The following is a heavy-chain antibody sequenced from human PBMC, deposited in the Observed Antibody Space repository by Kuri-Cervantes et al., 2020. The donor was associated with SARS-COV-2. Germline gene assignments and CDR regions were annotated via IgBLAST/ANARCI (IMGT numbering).Heavy chain of an antibody. J-gene: IGHJ6*02. D-gene: IGHD3-16*01. V-gene: IGHV3-30*18. Sequence: GESLKISCAASGFTFSSYGMHWVRQAPGKGLEWVAVISHDGSKKYYADSVKGRFTISRDNSKNTLYLQMNSLRPEDTAVYYCAKDMGGDFPFDSYYGVDVRGQGTTVTVSS. CDR3: AKDMGGDFPFDSYYGVDV. CDR2: ISHDGSKK. CDR1: GFTFSSYG.